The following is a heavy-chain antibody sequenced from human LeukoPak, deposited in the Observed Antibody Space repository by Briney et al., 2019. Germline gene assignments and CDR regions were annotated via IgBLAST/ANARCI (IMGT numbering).Heavy chain of an antibody. D-gene: IGHD3-22*01. CDR3: ARVDYYDSSGHDAFDI. Sequence: ASVKVSCKASGYTFTSYGISWVRQAPGQGLEWMGWINPNSGGTNYAQKLQGRVTMTTDTSTSTAYMELRSLRSDDTAVYYCARVDYYDSSGHDAFDIWGQGTMVTVSS. V-gene: IGHV1-18*01. CDR1: GYTFTSYG. J-gene: IGHJ3*02. CDR2: INPNSGGT.